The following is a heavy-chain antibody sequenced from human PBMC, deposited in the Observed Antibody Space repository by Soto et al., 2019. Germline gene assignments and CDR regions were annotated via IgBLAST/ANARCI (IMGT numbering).Heavy chain of an antibody. Sequence: SETLSLTCSGSGGSMSKFYWSWIRKTAGKGLEWMGRVYATGTSDYNPSLRSRIAMSVDISKKTFSLRLRFVTAADTGVYYCVRDGSKTLRDCFDPWGQGILVTVSS. CDR1: GGSMSKFY. J-gene: IGHJ5*02. CDR3: VRDGSKTLRDCFDP. CDR2: VYATGTS. V-gene: IGHV4-4*07. D-gene: IGHD4-17*01.